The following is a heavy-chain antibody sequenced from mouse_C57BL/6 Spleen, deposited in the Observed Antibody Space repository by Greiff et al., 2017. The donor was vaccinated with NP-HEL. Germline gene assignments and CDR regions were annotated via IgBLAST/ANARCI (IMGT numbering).Heavy chain of an antibody. V-gene: IGHV14-4*01. Sequence: VQLQQSGAELVRPGASVKLSCTASGFNIKDDYMHWVKQRPEQGLEWIGWIDPENGDTEYASKFKGKATITADTSSNAYYLQLSSLTSEDTAVYYCTRGILRTAMDYWGQGTSVTVSS. CDR1: GFNIKDDY. CDR3: TRGILRTAMDY. CDR2: IDPENGDT. J-gene: IGHJ4*01. D-gene: IGHD1-1*01.